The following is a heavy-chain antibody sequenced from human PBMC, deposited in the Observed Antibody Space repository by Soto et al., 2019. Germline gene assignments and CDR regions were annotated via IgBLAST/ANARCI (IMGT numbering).Heavy chain of an antibody. CDR3: AKDISAAAGTGGYYYYGMDV. D-gene: IGHD6-13*01. V-gene: IGHV3-43*01. CDR2: ISWDGGST. Sequence: GGSLRLSCAASGFTFDDYTMHWVRQAPGKDLEWVSLISWDGGSTYYADSVKGRFTISRDNSKNSLYLQMNSLRTEDTALYYCAKDISAAAGTGGYYYYGMDVWGQGTTVTVSS. J-gene: IGHJ6*02. CDR1: GFTFDDYT.